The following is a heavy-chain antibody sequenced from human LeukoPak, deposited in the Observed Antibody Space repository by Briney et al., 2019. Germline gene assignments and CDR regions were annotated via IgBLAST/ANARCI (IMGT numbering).Heavy chain of an antibody. CDR3: ARDRPGYYYDSSGYYPFDY. Sequence: SETLSLTCTVSGGSISSYYWSWIRQPPGKGLEWIGYIYYSGSTNYNPSLKSRVTISVDTSKNQFSLKLSSVTAADTAVYYCARDRPGYYYDSSGYYPFDYWGQGTLVTVSS. D-gene: IGHD3-22*01. V-gene: IGHV4-59*01. CDR1: GGSISSYY. CDR2: IYYSGST. J-gene: IGHJ4*02.